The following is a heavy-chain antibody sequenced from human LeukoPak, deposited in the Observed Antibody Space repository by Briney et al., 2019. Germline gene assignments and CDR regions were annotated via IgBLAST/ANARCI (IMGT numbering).Heavy chain of an antibody. CDR2: IKDDGSDK. V-gene: IGHV3-7*03. J-gene: IGHJ4*02. Sequence: GGSLRLSCAASGFTFSNYWMDWVRQSPGKGLEWVANIKDDGSDKYYVDSVKGRFTISRDNAKNSLYLQMNSLRAEDTAVYYCARNSGWFRFDYWGQGTLVTVSS. CDR3: ARNSGWFRFDY. D-gene: IGHD6-19*01. CDR1: GFTFSNYW.